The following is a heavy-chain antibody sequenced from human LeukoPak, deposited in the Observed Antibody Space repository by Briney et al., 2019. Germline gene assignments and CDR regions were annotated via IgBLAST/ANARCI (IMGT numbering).Heavy chain of an antibody. Sequence: GGSLRLSCAASGFTFSTYWMAWVRQAPGKGLEWVANIKGDESARHQADSVKGRFTIYRDNTQNSVYLQMSNLRGDDTAVYYCARDVVGSLDYWGQGTLVTVSS. D-gene: IGHD1-26*01. J-gene: IGHJ4*02. V-gene: IGHV3-7*01. CDR1: GFTFSTYW. CDR2: IKGDESAR. CDR3: ARDVVGSLDY.